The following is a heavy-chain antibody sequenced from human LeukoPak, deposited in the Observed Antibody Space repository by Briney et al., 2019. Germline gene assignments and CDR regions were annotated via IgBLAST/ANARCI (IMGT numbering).Heavy chain of an antibody. Sequence: ASVTVSCMASGYTFTDYYMHWVRQAPGQGREWMGWINPNSGGTTYAQKFQGRVTMARDTSINTAYMELSRLSSDDTAIYYCARSPGETRSTWGQGTLVTVSS. J-gene: IGHJ4*02. D-gene: IGHD1-1*01. V-gene: IGHV1-2*02. CDR3: ARSPGETRST. CDR1: GYTFTDYY. CDR2: INPNSGGT.